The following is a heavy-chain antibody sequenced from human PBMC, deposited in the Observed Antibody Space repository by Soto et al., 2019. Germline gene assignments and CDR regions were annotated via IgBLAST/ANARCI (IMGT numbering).Heavy chain of an antibody. D-gene: IGHD2-21*01. J-gene: IGHJ4*02. CDR3: AITQCRDNSCPRDVDF. V-gene: IGHV1-69*02. CDR2: FIPILDMA. CDR1: GGSFNPYT. Sequence: QVQVVQSGAEVKKPESSVMGSCKPSGGSFNPYTVNWVRLAPGHGLEWMGRFIPILDMANCEQKFQDRVTITAECSTFTAYMELNSLTSDATAVYYWAITQCRDNSCPRDVDFWGPATGVTVSS.